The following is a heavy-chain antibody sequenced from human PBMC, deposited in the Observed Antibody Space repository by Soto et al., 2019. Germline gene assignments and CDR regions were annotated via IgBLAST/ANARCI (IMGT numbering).Heavy chain of an antibody. Sequence: ASVKVSCKVSGYTFTDNYIHWVQQVPGKGLEWMGLVDPEDGQTAYTEKFQGRVTLSADTSTDTAYMQLSGLKSEDTAVYYCAIRRAYRNSWYYFDSWGQGTLVTVSS. CDR1: GYTFTDNY. CDR2: VDPEDGQT. V-gene: IGHV1-69-2*01. D-gene: IGHD1-26*01. J-gene: IGHJ4*02. CDR3: AIRRAYRNSWYYFDS.